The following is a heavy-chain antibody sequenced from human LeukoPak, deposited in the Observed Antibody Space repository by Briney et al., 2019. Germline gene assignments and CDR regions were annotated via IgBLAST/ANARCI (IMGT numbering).Heavy chain of an antibody. CDR3: ARARGLRYFDWGDYFDY. D-gene: IGHD3-9*01. Sequence: ASVKVSCKASGYTFTGYYMHWVRQAPGRGLEWMGRINPNSGGTNYAQKFQGRVTMTRDTSISTAYMELSRLRSDDTAVYYCARARGLRYFDWGDYFDYWGQGTLVTVSS. CDR2: INPNSGGT. J-gene: IGHJ4*02. CDR1: GYTFTGYY. V-gene: IGHV1-2*06.